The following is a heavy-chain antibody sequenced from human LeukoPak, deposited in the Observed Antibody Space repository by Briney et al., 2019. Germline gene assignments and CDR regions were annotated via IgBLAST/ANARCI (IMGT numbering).Heavy chain of an antibody. CDR1: GLTFSSYA. D-gene: IGHD1-14*01. CDR3: ARAGSGDDDY. V-gene: IGHV3-30-3*01. J-gene: IGHJ4*02. Sequence: GSLRLSCAASGLTFSSYAMHWVRQAPGKGLEWVAVISYDGSNKYYADSVKGRFTISRDNSKNTLYLQMNSLRAEDTAVYYCARAGSGDDDYWGQGTLVTVSS. CDR2: ISYDGSNK.